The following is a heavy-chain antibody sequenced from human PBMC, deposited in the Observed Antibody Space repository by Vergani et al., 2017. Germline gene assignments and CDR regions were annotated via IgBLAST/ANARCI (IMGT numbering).Heavy chain of an antibody. Sequence: QVQLQQWGAGLLKPSETLSLTCAVYGGSFSGYYWSWIRQPPGKGLEWIGEINHSGSTNYNPSLKSRVTISVDTSKNQFSLKLSSVTAADTAVYYCARGERGYSGYDLNWFDPWGQGTLVTVSS. CDR2: INHSGST. CDR1: GGSFSGYY. D-gene: IGHD5-12*01. V-gene: IGHV4-34*01. J-gene: IGHJ5*02. CDR3: ARGERGYSGYDLNWFDP.